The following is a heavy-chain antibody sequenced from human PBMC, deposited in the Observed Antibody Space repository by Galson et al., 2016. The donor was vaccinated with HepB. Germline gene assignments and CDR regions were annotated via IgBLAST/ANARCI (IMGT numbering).Heavy chain of an antibody. CDR3: AKAGAVAKLRVGASHQPFDF. CDR2: ISAGGGTR. J-gene: IGHJ4*02. D-gene: IGHD1-26*01. V-gene: IGHV3-23*01. Sequence: SLRLSCAASGFTFNNYAMHWVRQAPGQGLEWVSGISAGGGTRNYADSVKGRFTVSRDNSKNTLYLQLNGLRADDTAVYFCAKAGAVAKLRVGASHQPFDFWGQGTLVTVSS. CDR1: GFTFNNYA.